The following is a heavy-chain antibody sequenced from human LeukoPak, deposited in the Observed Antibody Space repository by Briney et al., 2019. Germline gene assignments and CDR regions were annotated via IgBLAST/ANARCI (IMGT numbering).Heavy chain of an antibody. CDR2: IYYSGNT. J-gene: IGHJ5*02. CDR1: GGSISSSSYY. V-gene: IGHV4-39*01. D-gene: IGHD3-10*01. CDR3: ARFNGSGSYYRDNWFDP. Sequence: PSETLSLTCTVSGGSISSSSYYWGWIRQPPGTGLEWIGSIYYSGNTYYNPSLKSRVTISVDTSKNQFSLKLSSVTAADTAVYYCARFNGSGSYYRDNWFDPWGQGTLVTVSS.